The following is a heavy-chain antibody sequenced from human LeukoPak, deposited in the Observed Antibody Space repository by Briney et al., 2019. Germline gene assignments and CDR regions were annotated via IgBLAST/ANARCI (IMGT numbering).Heavy chain of an antibody. CDR2: INSDGSST. Sequence: QPGGSLRLSCAASGFTFSSYWMHSVRQAPGKGLVWVSRINSDGSSTSYADSVKGRFTISRDNAKNTLYLQMNSLRAEDTAVYYCASSWYYDFWSGREALYWGQGTLVTVSS. D-gene: IGHD3-3*01. CDR1: GFTFSSYW. V-gene: IGHV3-74*01. CDR3: ASSWYYDFWSGREALY. J-gene: IGHJ4*02.